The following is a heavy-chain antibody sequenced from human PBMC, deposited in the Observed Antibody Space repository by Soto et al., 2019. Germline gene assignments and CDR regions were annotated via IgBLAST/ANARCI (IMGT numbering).Heavy chain of an antibody. CDR1: GFTFNSHG. D-gene: IGHD5-12*01. V-gene: IGHV3-30*18. Sequence: GGSLRLSCVGSGFTFNSHGMHWVRQAPGKGLEWVAVISYDGSNKYYEESVKGRFTISRDNSRNTVYLQLNSLRAEDTALYYCAQDRSAILAEVSWLESWGQGTLVTVSS. CDR3: AQDRSAILAEVSWLES. J-gene: IGHJ5*02. CDR2: ISYDGSNK.